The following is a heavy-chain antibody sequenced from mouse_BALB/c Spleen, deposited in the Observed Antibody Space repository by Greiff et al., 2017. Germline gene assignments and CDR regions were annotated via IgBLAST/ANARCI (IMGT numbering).Heavy chain of an antibody. V-gene: IGHV3-2*02. CDR3: ARSQLGRFAY. J-gene: IGHJ3*01. D-gene: IGHD4-1*02. CDR2: ISYSGST. Sequence: EVKLLESGPGLVKPSQSLSLTCTVTGYSITSDYAWNWIRQFPGNKLEWMGYISYSGSTSYNPSLKSRISITRDTSKNQFFLQLNSVTTEDTATYYCARSQLGRFAYWGQGTLVTVSA. CDR1: GYSITSDYA.